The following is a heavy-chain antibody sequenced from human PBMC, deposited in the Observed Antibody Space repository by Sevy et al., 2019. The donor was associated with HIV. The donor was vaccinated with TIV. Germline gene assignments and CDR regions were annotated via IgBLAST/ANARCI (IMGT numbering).Heavy chain of an antibody. CDR1: GFIFNTQA. CDR3: ASGWPINF. J-gene: IGHJ4*02. CDR2: ITSTGLNT. V-gene: IGHV3-23*01. D-gene: IGHD6-19*01. Sequence: GGSLRLSCAASGFIFNTQAMTWVRQAPGKGLEWVSSITSTGLNTFHANSVKGRFTISRDNSTSTVYLQMNSLRAEDTALYYCASGWPINFWGQGTLVTVSS.